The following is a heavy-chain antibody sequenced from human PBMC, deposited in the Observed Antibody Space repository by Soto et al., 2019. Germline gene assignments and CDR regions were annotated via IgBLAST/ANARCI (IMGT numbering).Heavy chain of an antibody. Sequence: TKTLSLTCTVSGGCINRYCWTYIREPPGKGLEWIGYIYYSGITKYSPSLKSRVTISVDTSKHQFSLKLSSVTAADTAVYYCASDFFSGSYSHSSSDPRCQATLIT. CDR1: GGCINRYC. D-gene: IGHD3-10*01. J-gene: IGHJ5*02. CDR2: IYYSGIT. V-gene: IGHV4-59*01. CDR3: ASDFFSGSYSHSSSDP.